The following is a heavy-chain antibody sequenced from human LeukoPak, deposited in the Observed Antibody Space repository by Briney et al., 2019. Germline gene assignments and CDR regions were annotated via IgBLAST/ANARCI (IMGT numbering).Heavy chain of an antibody. Sequence: PGGSLRLSCAASGFTFSSYAMSWVRQAPGKGLEWVSAISGSGGSTYYADSVKGRFTISRDNSKNTLYLQMNSLRAEDTAVYYCAKDPGYSYGYSPDYWGQGALVTVSS. D-gene: IGHD5-18*01. CDR2: ISGSGGST. V-gene: IGHV3-23*01. CDR1: GFTFSSYA. CDR3: AKDPGYSYGYSPDY. J-gene: IGHJ4*02.